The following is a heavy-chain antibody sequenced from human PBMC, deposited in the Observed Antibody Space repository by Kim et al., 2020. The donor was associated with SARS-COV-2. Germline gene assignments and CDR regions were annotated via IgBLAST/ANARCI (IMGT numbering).Heavy chain of an antibody. Sequence: TYNADSGTGRFTISRDNSKTTLYLQMNSLRAEDTAVYYCAKVLSHSSGWDYWGQGTLVTVSS. CDR2: T. V-gene: IGHV3-NL1*01. J-gene: IGHJ4*02. CDR3: AKVLSHSSGWDY. D-gene: IGHD6-19*01.